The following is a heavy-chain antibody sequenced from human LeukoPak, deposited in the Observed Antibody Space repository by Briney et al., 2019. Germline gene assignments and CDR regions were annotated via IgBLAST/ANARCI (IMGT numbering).Heavy chain of an antibody. V-gene: IGHV4-39*07. Sequence: PSETLSLTCTVSGGSISSSSYYWGWIRQPPGKGLEWIGSIYYSRSTYYNPSLKSRVTISVDTSKNQFSLKLSSVTAADTAVYYCARRLLTGPIDYWGQGTLVTVSS. CDR3: ARRLLTGPIDY. CDR1: GGSISSSSYY. CDR2: IYYSRST. J-gene: IGHJ4*02. D-gene: IGHD7-27*01.